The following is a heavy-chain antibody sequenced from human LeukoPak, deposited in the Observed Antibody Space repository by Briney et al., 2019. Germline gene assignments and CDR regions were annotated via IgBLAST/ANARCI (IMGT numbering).Heavy chain of an antibody. CDR2: IIPIFGTA. J-gene: IGHJ4*02. CDR3: AREGTTLRFLEWLNLDY. Sequence: SVKVSCKASGGTFSIYAISWVRQAPGQGLEWMGGIIPIFGTANYAQKFQGRVTITADESTSTAYMELSSLRSEDTAVYYCAREGTTLRFLEWLNLDYWGQGTLVTVSS. D-gene: IGHD3-3*01. V-gene: IGHV1-69*13. CDR1: GGTFSIYA.